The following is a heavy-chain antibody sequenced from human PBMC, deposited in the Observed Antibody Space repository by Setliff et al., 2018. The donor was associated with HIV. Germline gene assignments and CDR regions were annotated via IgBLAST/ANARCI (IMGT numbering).Heavy chain of an antibody. D-gene: IGHD3-16*02. CDR3: ARESLNLGELSSNPDASDI. J-gene: IGHJ3*02. Sequence: SETLSLTCTVSGGSISSHFWSWIRQPPGKGLEWIGSIYYSGSTNYNPSLKGRVTISVVTSKNQFSLKLSSVTAADTAVYYCARESLNLGELSSNPDASDIWGQGTMVTVS. CDR2: IYYSGST. V-gene: IGHV4-59*11. CDR1: GGSISSHF.